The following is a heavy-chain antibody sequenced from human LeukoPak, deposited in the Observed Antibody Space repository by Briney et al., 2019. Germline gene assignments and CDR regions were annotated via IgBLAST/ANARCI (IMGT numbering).Heavy chain of an antibody. V-gene: IGHV3-9*01. CDR1: GFTFDDYA. J-gene: IGHJ4*02. CDR2: ISWNSGSI. D-gene: IGHD2-21*02. CDR3: ASSVVVTAIRGIFDY. Sequence: GGSLRLSCAASGFTFDDYAMHWVRQAPGKGLEWVSGISWNSGSIGYADSVKGRFTISRDNSKNTLYLQMNSLRAEDTAVYYCASSVVVTAIRGIFDYWGQGTLVTVSS.